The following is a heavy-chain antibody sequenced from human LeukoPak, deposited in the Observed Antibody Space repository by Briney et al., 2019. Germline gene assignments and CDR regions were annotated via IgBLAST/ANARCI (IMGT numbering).Heavy chain of an antibody. V-gene: IGHV4-59*08. CDR3: ARHRAYSSSSPFDY. CDR1: GGSISDNY. CDR2: IYYTGST. Sequence: SETLSLNCTVSGGSISDNYWTWIRQPPGKGLEWIGYIYYTGSTNYNPSLKSRVTMFVDMSKNQFSLRLSSVTAADTAVYYCARHRAYSSSSPFDYWGQGTLVTVSS. D-gene: IGHD6-6*01. J-gene: IGHJ4*02.